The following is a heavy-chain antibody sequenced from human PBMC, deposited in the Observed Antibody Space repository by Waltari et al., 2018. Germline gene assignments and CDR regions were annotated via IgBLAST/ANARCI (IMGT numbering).Heavy chain of an antibody. CDR3: ATSGYDHLYRIFDY. CDR1: GYTFTDYY. Sequence: EVQLVQSGAEVKKPGATVKISCKASGYTFTDYYMHCVQQAPGKGLEWMGRVDPEDGETIYAEKFQGRVTITADTSTDTAYMELSSLRSEDTAVYYCATSGYDHLYRIFDYWGQGTLVTVSS. D-gene: IGHD5-12*01. V-gene: IGHV1-69-2*01. CDR2: VDPEDGET. J-gene: IGHJ4*02.